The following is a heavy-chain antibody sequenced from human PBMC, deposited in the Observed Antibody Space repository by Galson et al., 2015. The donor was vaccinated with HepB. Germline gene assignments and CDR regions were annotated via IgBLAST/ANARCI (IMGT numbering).Heavy chain of an antibody. Sequence: SVKVSCKASGYTFTDYYIHWVRQAPGQGLEWMGIINPSGGRTNYAQKFQDRVTMARDTSTSTAYMQLSSLRSEDTAVYYCATKRVGFCITTSCKANDFDIWGQGTMVTVSS. CDR1: GYTFTDYY. J-gene: IGHJ3*02. D-gene: IGHD2-2*01. CDR3: ATKRVGFCITTSCKANDFDI. CDR2: INPSGGRT. V-gene: IGHV1-46*01.